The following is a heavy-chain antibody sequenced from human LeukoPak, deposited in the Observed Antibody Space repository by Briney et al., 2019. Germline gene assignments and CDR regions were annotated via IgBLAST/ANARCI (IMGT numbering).Heavy chain of an antibody. CDR1: GGSFSGYY. Sequence: PSETLSLTCAVYGGSFSGYYWSWIRQPPGKGLEWIGEINHSGSTNYNPSLKSRVTISVDTSKNQFSLKLSSVTAADTAVYYCATSRAELWGRGTLVTVSS. CDR3: ATSRAEL. CDR2: INHSGST. V-gene: IGHV4-34*01. J-gene: IGHJ2*01. D-gene: IGHD2-2*01.